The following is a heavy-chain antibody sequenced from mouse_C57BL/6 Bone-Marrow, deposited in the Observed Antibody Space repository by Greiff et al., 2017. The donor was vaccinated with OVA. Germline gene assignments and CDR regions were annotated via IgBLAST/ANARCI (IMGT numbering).Heavy chain of an antibody. CDR2: ISYDGSN. CDR3: ARDYSNCYAMDY. CDR1: GYSITSGYY. D-gene: IGHD2-5*01. Sequence: EVKLQESGPGLVKPSQSLSLTCSVTGYSITSGYYWNWIRQFPGNKLEWMGYISYDGSNNYNPSLKNRISITRDTSKNQFFLKLNSVTTEDTATYYCARDYSNCYAMDYWGQGTSVTVSS. J-gene: IGHJ4*01. V-gene: IGHV3-6*01.